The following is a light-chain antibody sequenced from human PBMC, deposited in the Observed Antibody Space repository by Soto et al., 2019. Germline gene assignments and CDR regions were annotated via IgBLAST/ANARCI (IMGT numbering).Light chain of an antibody. V-gene: IGKV3-15*01. Sequence: EVVLTQSPATLSVSPGDRATLSCRASQYIGSAVAWYHQRSGQAPRLLIFDASIRVPTTPARFSGSVSGTEFTLTISRLESADFAVYFCQQYGDRPRTFGQGTKVEIK. CDR1: QYIGSA. CDR2: DAS. J-gene: IGKJ1*01. CDR3: QQYGDRPRT.